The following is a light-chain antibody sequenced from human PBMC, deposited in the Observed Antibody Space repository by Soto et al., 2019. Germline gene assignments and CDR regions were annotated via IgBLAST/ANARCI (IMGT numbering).Light chain of an antibody. CDR1: QGISSY. V-gene: IGKV1-8*01. Sequence: AIRMTQSPSSFSASTGDRVTITCRASQGISSYLAWYQQKPVKAPKLLIYAASTLQSGVPSRFSGSGSGTDFTLTISCLQSEDFATYYCQQYYSSPLTFGGGTKVEIK. CDR2: AAS. J-gene: IGKJ4*01. CDR3: QQYYSSPLT.